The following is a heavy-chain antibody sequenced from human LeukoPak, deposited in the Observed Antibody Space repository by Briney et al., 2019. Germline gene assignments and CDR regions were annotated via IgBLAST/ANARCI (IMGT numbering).Heavy chain of an antibody. CDR1: GGTFSSRA. V-gene: IGHV1-69*05. CDR2: IIPIFGTA. J-gene: IGHJ4*02. Sequence: GASVKVSCKASGGTFSSRAISWVRQAPGQGLEWMGGIIPIFGTANYAQKFQGRVTITTDESTSTAYMELSSLRSEDTAVYYCARDRYDSSGYFDYWGQGTLVTVSS. D-gene: IGHD3-22*01. CDR3: ARDRYDSSGYFDY.